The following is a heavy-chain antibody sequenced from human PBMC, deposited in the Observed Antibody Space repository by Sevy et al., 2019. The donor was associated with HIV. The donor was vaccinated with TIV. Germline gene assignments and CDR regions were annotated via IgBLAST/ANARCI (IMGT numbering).Heavy chain of an antibody. CDR1: GFTFSNYA. CDR2: ISYDANNK. Sequence: GGSLRLSCAASGFTFSNYALHWVRQAPGKGLEWVAIISYDANNKYYADSVKGRFTISRDNSKNTVYLQMKSLRVEDTAVYYCAREAAAGPYSSSWFSNWFDPWGQGTLVTVSS. J-gene: IGHJ5*02. V-gene: IGHV3-30*04. D-gene: IGHD6-13*01. CDR3: AREAAAGPYSSSWFSNWFDP.